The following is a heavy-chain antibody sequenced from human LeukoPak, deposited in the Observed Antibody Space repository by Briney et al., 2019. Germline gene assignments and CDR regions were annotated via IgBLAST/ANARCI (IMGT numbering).Heavy chain of an antibody. J-gene: IGHJ3*02. D-gene: IGHD2-2*01. CDR3: ARGCSSTSCADDAFDI. Sequence: GAPVKVSCKASGYTFTGYYMHWVRQAPGQGLEWMGWINPNSGGTNYAQKFQGRVTMTRDTSISTAYMELSRLRSDDTAVYYCARGCSSTSCADDAFDIWGQGTMVTVSS. CDR1: GYTFTGYY. V-gene: IGHV1-2*02. CDR2: INPNSGGT.